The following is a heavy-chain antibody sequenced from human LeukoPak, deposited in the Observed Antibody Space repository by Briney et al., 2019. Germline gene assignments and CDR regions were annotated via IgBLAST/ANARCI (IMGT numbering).Heavy chain of an antibody. CDR1: GFTFSNYG. D-gene: IGHD3-22*01. Sequence: SGGSLRLSCAISGFTFSNYGMSWVRQAPGMGLEWVSAIADGGETTYYADSVKGRFTISRDYSKNTLYLQMNSVRAEDTAVYYCARKAARTSGYDYWGQGILVTVSS. V-gene: IGHV3-23*01. CDR2: IADGGETT. J-gene: IGHJ4*02. CDR3: ARKAARTSGYDY.